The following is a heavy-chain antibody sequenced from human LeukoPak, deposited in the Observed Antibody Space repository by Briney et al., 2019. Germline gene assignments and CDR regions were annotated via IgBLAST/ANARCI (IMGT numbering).Heavy chain of an antibody. CDR3: AREYSGYDSPNY. CDR2: ISYDGSNK. D-gene: IGHD5-12*01. J-gene: IGHJ4*02. CDR1: GFTFSSYA. V-gene: IGHV3-30-3*01. Sequence: GGSLRLSCAASGFTFSSYAMHWVRQAPGKGLEWVAVISYDGSNKYYADSVKGRFTISRDNSKNTLYLQMNSLRAEDTAVYYCAREYSGYDSPNYWGQGTLVTVSS.